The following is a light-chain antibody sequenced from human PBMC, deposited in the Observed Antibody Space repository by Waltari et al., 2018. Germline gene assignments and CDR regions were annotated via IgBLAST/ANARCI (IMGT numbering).Light chain of an antibody. CDR2: AIS. Sequence: DIQMTQSPSSLSASVGDGATITSRAIQDISTSLPWYQQKPGKVPKVLIFAISTLQSGVPSRFSGSGSGTDFTLTISSLQPEDVATYYCQKYNSAPWTFGQGTRVEIK. CDR1: QDISTS. V-gene: IGKV1-27*01. CDR3: QKYNSAPWT. J-gene: IGKJ1*01.